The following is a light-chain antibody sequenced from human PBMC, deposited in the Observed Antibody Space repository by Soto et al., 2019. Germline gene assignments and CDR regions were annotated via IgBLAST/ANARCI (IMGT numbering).Light chain of an antibody. CDR3: SSYAGSSNV. J-gene: IGLJ1*01. V-gene: IGLV1-40*01. Sequence: QSVLTQPPSVSGAPGQRVTISCTGSSSNIGRGYDVHWYQQFPGSAPRLLLSGDSNRPSGVPDRFSGSRSGTSASLAITGLQAEDEADYYCSSYAGSSNVFGTGTKVTVL. CDR2: GDS. CDR1: SSNIGRGYD.